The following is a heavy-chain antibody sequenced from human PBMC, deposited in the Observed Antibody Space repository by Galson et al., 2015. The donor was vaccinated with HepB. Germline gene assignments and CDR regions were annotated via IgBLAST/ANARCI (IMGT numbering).Heavy chain of an antibody. CDR2: ISAYNGNT. V-gene: IGHV1-18*01. CDR3: ARYLPDGYSSSWGHFDY. D-gene: IGHD6-13*01. J-gene: IGHJ4*02. Sequence: SVKVSCKASGYTFTSYGISWVRQAPGQGLEWMGWISAYNGNTNYAQKLQGRVTMTTDTPTSTAYMELRSLRSDDTAVYYCARYLPDGYSSSWGHFDYWGQGTLVTVSS. CDR1: GYTFTSYG.